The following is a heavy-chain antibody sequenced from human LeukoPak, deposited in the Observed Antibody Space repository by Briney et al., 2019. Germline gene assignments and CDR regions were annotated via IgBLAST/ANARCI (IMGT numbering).Heavy chain of an antibody. CDR3: ASAACSGGSCYSGAFDI. J-gene: IGHJ3*02. V-gene: IGHV1-69*15. Sequence: GSSVKVSCKASGGTFSSYAISWVRQAPGQGLEWMGRIIPIFGTANYAQKFQGRVTITADESTSTAYMELSSLRSEDTAVYYCASAACSGGSCYSGAFDIWGQGTMVTVSS. CDR1: GGTFSSYA. CDR2: IIPIFGTA. D-gene: IGHD2-15*01.